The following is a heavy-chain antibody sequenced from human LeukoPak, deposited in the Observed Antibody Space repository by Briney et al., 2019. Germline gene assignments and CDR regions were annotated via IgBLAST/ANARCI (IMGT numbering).Heavy chain of an antibody. D-gene: IGHD2-2*01. CDR2: ISSSSSYI. Sequence: GGTLRLSCAASGFTFSSYSMNWVRQAPGKGQEWVSSISSSSSYIYYADSVKGRFTISRDNAKNSLYLQMNSLRAEDTAVYYCAREAWPGCSSTSCSHGATIWGQGTMVTVSS. CDR1: GFTFSSYS. J-gene: IGHJ3*02. V-gene: IGHV3-21*01. CDR3: AREAWPGCSSTSCSHGATI.